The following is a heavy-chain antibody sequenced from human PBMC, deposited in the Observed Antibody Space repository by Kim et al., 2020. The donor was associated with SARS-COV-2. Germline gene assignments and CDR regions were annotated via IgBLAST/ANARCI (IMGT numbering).Heavy chain of an antibody. D-gene: IGHD4-17*01. Sequence: GESLKISCKGSGYSFTSYWISWVRQMPGKGREWMGRIDPSDSYTNYSPSFQGHVTISADKSISTAYLQWSSLKASDSAMYYCARFATDYGDYVYAFDIWGQGTMVTVSS. V-gene: IGHV5-10-1*01. CDR2: IDPSDSYT. J-gene: IGHJ3*02. CDR3: ARFATDYGDYVYAFDI. CDR1: GYSFTSYW.